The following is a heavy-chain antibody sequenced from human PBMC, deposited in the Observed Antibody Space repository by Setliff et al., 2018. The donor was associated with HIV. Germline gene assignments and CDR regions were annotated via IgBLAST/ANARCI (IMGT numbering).Heavy chain of an antibody. CDR3: AKTSNTGYLFCSDY. D-gene: IGHD3-9*01. V-gene: IGHV3-23*01. J-gene: IGHJ4*02. CDR1: GFTFKNYD. CDR2: ISGSGVNS. Sequence: GGSLRLSCAASGFTFKNYDMNWVRQAPGGGLEWVSFISGSGVNSYYADSVKGRFTISRDNSKNTVYLQMNSLRAEDTAVYYCAKTSNTGYLFCSDYWGQGTLVTVSS.